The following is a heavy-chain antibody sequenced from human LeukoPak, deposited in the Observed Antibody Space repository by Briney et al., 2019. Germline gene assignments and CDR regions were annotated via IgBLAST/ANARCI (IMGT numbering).Heavy chain of an antibody. CDR2: LKSKTDGGAI. V-gene: IGHV3-15*01. CDR1: GLTFSSAW. CDR3: TTEGYCSGGNCYSFDY. J-gene: IGHJ4*02. D-gene: IGHD2-15*01. Sequence: GGCLRLSCAVSGLTFSSAWMSWVRQAPGKGLEWVGRLKSKTDGGAIDYAAPVKGRFTISRDDSKNMLCLQMNSLKTEDTAMYFCTTEGYCSGGNCYSFDYWGQGTLVTVSS.